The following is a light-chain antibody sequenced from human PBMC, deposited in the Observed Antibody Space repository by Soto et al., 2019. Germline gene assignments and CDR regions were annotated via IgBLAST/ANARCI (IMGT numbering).Light chain of an antibody. J-gene: IGLJ2*01. V-gene: IGLV2-14*01. CDR2: EVS. CDR1: SSDVGGYNY. CDR3: SSYTRSTTLV. Sequence: QSALTQPASVSGSPGQSITISCTGTSSDVGGYNYVSWYQQHQGKAPKLMIYEVSNRPSGVSNRFSGSESGNTASLPISGLQAEDEADYYCSSYTRSTTLVFGGGTKLTVL.